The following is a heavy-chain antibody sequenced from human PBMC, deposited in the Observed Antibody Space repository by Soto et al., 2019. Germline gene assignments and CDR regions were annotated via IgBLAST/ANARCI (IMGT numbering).Heavy chain of an antibody. CDR2: ISYDGSTK. CDR3: AKGYTTKVTD. D-gene: IGHD1-20*01. J-gene: IGHJ4*02. CDR1: GFLFSSYG. Sequence: QVQLMESGGGVVQTGRSLRLSCTASGFLFSSYGLHWVRQAPGKGLEWVTLISYDGSTKYYTDSVKRRFTISRDNSRNTLYLQMTSLRVEDTAAYYCAKGYTTKVTDWGQGTLVTVSS. V-gene: IGHV3-30*18.